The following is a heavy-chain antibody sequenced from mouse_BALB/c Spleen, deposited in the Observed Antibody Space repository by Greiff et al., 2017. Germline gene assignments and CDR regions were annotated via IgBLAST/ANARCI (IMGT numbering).Heavy chain of an antibody. CDR1: GYTFTSYW. V-gene: IGHV1-69*02. CDR3: TRSYYGSSYGYFDV. D-gene: IGHD1-1*01. CDR2: IYPSDSYT. J-gene: IGHJ1*01. Sequence: QVQLQQPGAELVRPGASVKLSCKASGYTFTSYWINWVKQRPGQGLEWIGNIYPSDSYTNYNQKFKDKATLTVDKSSSTAYMQLSSPTSEDSAVYYCTRSYYGSSYGYFDVWGAGTTVTVSS.